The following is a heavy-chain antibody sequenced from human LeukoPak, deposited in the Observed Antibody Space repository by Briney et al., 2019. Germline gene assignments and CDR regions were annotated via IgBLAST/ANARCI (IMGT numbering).Heavy chain of an antibody. CDR2: IYYSGST. CDR1: GGSISSYY. CDR3: SREENDFGDYGGGGHFDY. D-gene: IGHD4-17*01. J-gene: IGHJ4*02. Sequence: PSETLSLTCTVSGGSISSYYWSWIRQPPGKGLEWIGYIYYSGSTNYNPSLKSRATISVDTSKNQFPLKLSYVPGADQAVFYCSREENDFGDYGGGGHFDYWGQGNLVTVSS. V-gene: IGHV4-59*01.